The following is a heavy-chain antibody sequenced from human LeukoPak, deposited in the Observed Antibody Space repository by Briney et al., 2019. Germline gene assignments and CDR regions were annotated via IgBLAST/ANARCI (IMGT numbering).Heavy chain of an antibody. CDR2: IYSTGST. Sequence: PSETLSLTCTVSGGSISSSSYYWGWIRQPPGKGLEWIGSIYSTGSTYYNPSLKSRVSISVDTSKNQFSLKLSSVTAADTAVYYCARVAAAGTWWFDPWGQGTLVTVSS. V-gene: IGHV4-39*07. D-gene: IGHD6-13*01. CDR3: ARVAAAGTWWFDP. J-gene: IGHJ5*02. CDR1: GGSISSSSYY.